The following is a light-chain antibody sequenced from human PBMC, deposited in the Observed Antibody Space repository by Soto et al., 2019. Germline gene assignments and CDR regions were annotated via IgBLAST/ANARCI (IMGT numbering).Light chain of an antibody. CDR2: NVY. CDR3: NSYTSSSTLV. J-gene: IGLJ2*01. Sequence: QSALTQPASVSGSPGQSITISCTGTSSDVGGYNFVSWYQQHPGKAPKIILYNVYDRPSGISHRFSGSRSGNTASLTISGLQAEDAAHYYCNSYTSSSTLVFGGGTKLTVL. V-gene: IGLV2-14*03. CDR1: SSDVGGYNF.